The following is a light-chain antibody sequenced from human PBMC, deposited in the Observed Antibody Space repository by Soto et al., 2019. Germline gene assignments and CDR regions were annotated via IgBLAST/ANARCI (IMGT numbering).Light chain of an antibody. CDR2: GAS. Sequence: DIQMTQSPSSLSASVGARISITCQASQDIRTSLSWFQQKPGRAPKLLIYGASNLETGVPSRFRGSASGTDFTFTISSLQPEDIATYYCQQYDNLPPFTFGPGTKVDIK. CDR1: QDIRTS. V-gene: IGKV1-33*01. CDR3: QQYDNLPPFT. J-gene: IGKJ3*01.